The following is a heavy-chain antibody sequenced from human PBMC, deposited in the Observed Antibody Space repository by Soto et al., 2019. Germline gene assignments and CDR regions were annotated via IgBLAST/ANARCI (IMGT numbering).Heavy chain of an antibody. V-gene: IGHV1-18*01. D-gene: IGHD3-10*01. CDR3: ARGYYGSGSYWMGYYYYGMDV. Sequence: ASVKVSCKASGYTFTSYGISWVRQAPGQGLEWMGWISAYNGNTNYAQKLQGRVTMTTDTSTSTAYMELRSLRSDDTAVYYCARGYYGSGSYWMGYYYYGMDVWGQGTTVTVSS. CDR1: GYTFTSYG. CDR2: ISAYNGNT. J-gene: IGHJ6*02.